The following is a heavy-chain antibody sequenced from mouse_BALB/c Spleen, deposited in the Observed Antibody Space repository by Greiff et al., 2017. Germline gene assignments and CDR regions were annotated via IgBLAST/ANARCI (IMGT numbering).Heavy chain of an antibody. Sequence: EVQGVESGGGLVKPGGSLKLSCAASGFTFSSYAMSWVRQTPEKRLEWVASISSGGSTYYPDSVKGRFTISRDNARNILYLQMSSLRSEDTAMYYCARDYYGSFYYFDYWGQGTTLTVSS. D-gene: IGHD1-1*01. J-gene: IGHJ2*01. V-gene: IGHV5-6-5*01. CDR1: GFTFSSYA. CDR2: ISSGGST. CDR3: ARDYYGSFYYFDY.